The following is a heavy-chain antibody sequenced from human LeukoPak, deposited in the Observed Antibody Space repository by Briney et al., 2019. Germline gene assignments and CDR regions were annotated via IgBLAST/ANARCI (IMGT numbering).Heavy chain of an antibody. J-gene: IGHJ4*02. Sequence: GGSLRLSCVVSGFTFSSYEMHWVHQGPGKGLEWVSYISSSGSTKYYAHSVKGRFTISRDNAKKSLYLEMNSQSADDTAVYYCARGWGEGGQGTLVSVSS. CDR3: ARGWGE. CDR1: GFTFSSYE. CDR2: ISSSGSTK. V-gene: IGHV3-48*03. D-gene: IGHD3-10*01.